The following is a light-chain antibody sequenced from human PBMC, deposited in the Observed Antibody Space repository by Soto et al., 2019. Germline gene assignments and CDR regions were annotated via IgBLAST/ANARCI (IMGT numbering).Light chain of an antibody. CDR1: QTISNNY. J-gene: IGKJ2*01. CDR3: QQYGSSPHT. V-gene: IGKV3-20*01. CDR2: GAS. Sequence: SRSTLSVNVGDSVTITCQASQTISNNYLAWYQHKPGQAPRLLIYGASSRDTGIPDRFSGSGSGTDFTLTLSRLEPEDFTVYYCQQYGSSPHTFGQGTKVDIK.